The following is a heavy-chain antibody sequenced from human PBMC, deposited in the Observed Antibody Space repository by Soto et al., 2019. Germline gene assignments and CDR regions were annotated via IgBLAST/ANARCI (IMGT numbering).Heavy chain of an antibody. CDR1: CYDFDSYG. Sequence: QPHLVQSGGEVKTPGASVRVSCKAFCYDFDSYGLTWVRQAPGQGLEWLGWISVYNGKTDYAQNFQGRGTMTTDTSTGTAYMELRSLRSDDTAMYYCARAVVTCGVVTYRDTWLESRGQGTLVTVSS. D-gene: IGHD3-3*01. CDR2: ISVYNGKT. V-gene: IGHV1-18*01. J-gene: IGHJ5*01. CDR3: ARAVVTCGVVTYRDTWLES.